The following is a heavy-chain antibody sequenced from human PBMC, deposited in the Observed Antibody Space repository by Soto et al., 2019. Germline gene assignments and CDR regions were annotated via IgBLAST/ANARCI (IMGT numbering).Heavy chain of an antibody. J-gene: IGHJ6*02. Sequence: RLSCAASGFTFSSYSMNRVRQAPGKGLEWVSSISSSSSYIYYADSVKGRFTISRDNAKNSLYLQMNSLRAEDTAVYYCARDLYDFWSGRPLYGMDVWGQGTTVTSP. D-gene: IGHD3-3*01. V-gene: IGHV3-21*01. CDR2: ISSSSSYI. CDR1: GFTFSSYS. CDR3: ARDLYDFWSGRPLYGMDV.